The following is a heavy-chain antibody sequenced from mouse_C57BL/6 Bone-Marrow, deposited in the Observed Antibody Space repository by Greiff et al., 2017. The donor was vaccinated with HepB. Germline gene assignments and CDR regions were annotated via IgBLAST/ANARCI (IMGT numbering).Heavy chain of an antibody. CDR3: ARPSYYYGSSYGFAY. Sequence: DVQLVESGGGLVQPGESLKLSCESNEYEFPSHDMSWVRKTPEKRLELVAAINSDGGSTYYPDTMERRFIISRDNTKKTLYLQMSSLRSEDTALYYCARPSYYYGSSYGFAYWGQGTLVTVSA. V-gene: IGHV5-2*01. CDR2: INSDGGST. D-gene: IGHD1-1*01. CDR1: EYEFPSHD. J-gene: IGHJ3*01.